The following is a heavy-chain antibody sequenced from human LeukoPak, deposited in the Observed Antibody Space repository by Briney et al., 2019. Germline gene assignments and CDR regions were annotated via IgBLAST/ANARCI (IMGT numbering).Heavy chain of an antibody. CDR1: GFTFSSYG. CDR2: IWYDGSNK. V-gene: IGHV3-33*06. D-gene: IGHD5/OR15-5a*01. CDR3: AKGWSTISHDAFDI. Sequence: PGRSLRLSCAASGFTFSSYGMHWVRQAPGKGLEWVAVIWYDGSNKYYADSVKGRFTISRDNSKNTLYLQMNSLRAEDTAVYYCAKGWSTISHDAFDIWGQGTMVTVSS. J-gene: IGHJ3*02.